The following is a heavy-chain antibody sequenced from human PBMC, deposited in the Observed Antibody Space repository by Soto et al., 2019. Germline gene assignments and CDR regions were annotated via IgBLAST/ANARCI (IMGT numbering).Heavy chain of an antibody. CDR1: GGSISSSNW. CDR2: IYHSGST. Sequence: QVQLQESGPGLVKPSGTLSLTCAVSGGSISSSNWWSWVRQPPGKGLEWIGEIYHSGSTNYNPSLKSRVTISVDKSKNQFSLKLRSVTAADTAVYYCARLPPSSVTMVRGGFDYWGQGTLVTVSS. V-gene: IGHV4-4*02. CDR3: ARLPPSSVTMVRGGFDY. J-gene: IGHJ4*02. D-gene: IGHD3-10*01.